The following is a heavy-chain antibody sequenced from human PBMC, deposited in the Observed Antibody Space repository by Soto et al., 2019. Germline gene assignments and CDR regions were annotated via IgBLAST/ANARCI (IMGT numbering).Heavy chain of an antibody. D-gene: IGHD5-18*01. CDR2: ISWDGGST. V-gene: IGHV3-43*01. J-gene: IGHJ6*02. CDR1: GFTFDDYT. CDR3: AKDIGYGYYYYYGMDV. Sequence: PCGSLRLSCAASGFTFDDYTMHCVRQAPGKGLEWVSLISWDGGSTYYADSVKGRFTISRDNSKNSLYLQMNSLRTEDTALYYCAKDIGYGYYYYYGMDVWGQGTTVTVSS.